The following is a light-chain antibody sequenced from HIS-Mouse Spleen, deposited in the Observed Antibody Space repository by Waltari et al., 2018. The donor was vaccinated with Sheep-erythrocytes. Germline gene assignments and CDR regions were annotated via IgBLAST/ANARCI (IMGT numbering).Light chain of an antibody. CDR1: SSAVGGYNY. CDR3: CSYAGSYNHV. V-gene: IGLV2-11*01. Sequence: QSALTQPASVSGSPGQSVNIPCTGTSSAVGGYNYVSWYQQHPAKAPKLMIYDVSKRPSGVPDRFSGSKSGNTASLTISGLQAEDEADYYCCSYAGSYNHVFATGTKVTVL. J-gene: IGLJ1*01. CDR2: DVS.